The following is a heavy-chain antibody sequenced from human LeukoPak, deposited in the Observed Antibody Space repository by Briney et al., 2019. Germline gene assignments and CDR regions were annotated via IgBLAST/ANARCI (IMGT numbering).Heavy chain of an antibody. CDR3: VRELGAPAAGAFDL. Sequence: GGSLRLSCAASGFIVSSNHMSWVRQAPGKGLEWVSIIYSGADTYYADSVKGRFTVSRDNSKNTVHLQMNSLRAEDSALYYCVRELGAPAAGAFDLWGQGTLVTVSS. CDR1: GFIVSSNH. D-gene: IGHD3-3*02. CDR2: IYSGADT. J-gene: IGHJ3*01. V-gene: IGHV3-53*01.